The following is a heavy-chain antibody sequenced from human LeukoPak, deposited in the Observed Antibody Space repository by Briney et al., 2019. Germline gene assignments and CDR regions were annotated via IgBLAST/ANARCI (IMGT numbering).Heavy chain of an antibody. CDR1: GGTFSSYA. V-gene: IGHV1-46*01. Sequence: GASVKVSCKASGGTFSSYAISWVRQAPGQGLEWMGIINPSGGSTSYAPKFQGRVTMTRDTSMSTVHMELSSLGSEDTAVYYCARVAVAGKGNGMDVWGQGTTVTVSS. J-gene: IGHJ6*02. CDR3: ARVAVAGKGNGMDV. D-gene: IGHD6-19*01. CDR2: INPSGGST.